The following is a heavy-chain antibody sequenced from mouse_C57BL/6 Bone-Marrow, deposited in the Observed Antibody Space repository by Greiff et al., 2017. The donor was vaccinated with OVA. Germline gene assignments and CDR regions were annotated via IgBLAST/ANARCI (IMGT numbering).Heavy chain of an antibody. J-gene: IGHJ2*01. D-gene: IGHD1-1*01. Sequence: VQVVESGPELVRPGASVKISCKAPGYTFTSHWMQWVRQRPGQGLEWIGEIFPGSGSTYYNEKFKGKATLTVDTSSSTAYMQLSSLTSADTAVYFCAREYYYGRSCDDWGQGTTLTVSS. CDR3: AREYYYGRSCDD. V-gene: IGHV1-56*01. CDR1: GYTFTSHW. CDR2: IFPGSGST.